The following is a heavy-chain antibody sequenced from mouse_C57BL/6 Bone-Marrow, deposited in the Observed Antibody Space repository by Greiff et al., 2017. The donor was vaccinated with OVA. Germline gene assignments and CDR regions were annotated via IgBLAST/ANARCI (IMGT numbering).Heavy chain of an antibody. D-gene: IGHD2-3*01. CDR3: ARGWLLAWFAY. Sequence: VQLQQSGPELVKPGASVKISCKASGYSFTGYYMNWVKQSPEKSLEWIGEINPSTGGTTYNQKFKAKATLTVDKSSSTAYMQLKSLTSEDSAVYYCARGWLLAWFAYWGQGTLVTVSA. CDR2: INPSTGGT. CDR1: GYSFTGYY. J-gene: IGHJ3*01. V-gene: IGHV1-42*01.